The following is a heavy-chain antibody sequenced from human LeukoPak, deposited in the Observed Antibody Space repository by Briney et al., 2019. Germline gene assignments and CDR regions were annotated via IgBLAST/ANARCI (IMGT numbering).Heavy chain of an antibody. CDR1: GGFINSYY. CDR2: IYYSGST. CDR3: ARRAADDAFDI. V-gene: IGHV4-59*08. J-gene: IGHJ3*02. Sequence: TSETLSLTCTVSGGFINSYYWSWIRQPPGKGLEWIGYIYYSGSTNYNPYLTSQVTISVDRTKNQFSLKLSSVTAADTAVYYCARRAADDAFDIWGQGTMVTVSS.